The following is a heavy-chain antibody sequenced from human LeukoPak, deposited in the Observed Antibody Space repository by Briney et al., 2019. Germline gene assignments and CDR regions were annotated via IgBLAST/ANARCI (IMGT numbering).Heavy chain of an antibody. J-gene: IGHJ4*02. V-gene: IGHV3-9*01. Sequence: AGGSLRLSCAASGFTFDDYAMHWVRQAPGKGLEWVSGISWNSGSIGYADSVKGRFTISRDNAKNSLYLQMNSLRAEDTALYYCEKEAGGGGLAAAGFDYWGQGTLVTVSS. D-gene: IGHD6-13*01. CDR3: EKEAGGGGLAAAGFDY. CDR2: ISWNSGSI. CDR1: GFTFDDYA.